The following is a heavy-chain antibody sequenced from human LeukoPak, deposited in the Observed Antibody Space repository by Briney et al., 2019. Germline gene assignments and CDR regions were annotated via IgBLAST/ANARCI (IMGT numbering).Heavy chain of an antibody. J-gene: IGHJ4*02. Sequence: SETLSLTCTVSGGSISSGSYYWSWIRQPAGKGLEWIGRIYTSGSTNYNPSLKSRVTISVDTSKNQFSLKLGSVTAADTAVYYCARAHKYSSGWLDYWGQGTLVTVSS. V-gene: IGHV4-61*02. D-gene: IGHD6-19*01. CDR1: GGSISSGSYY. CDR3: ARAHKYSSGWLDY. CDR2: IYTSGST.